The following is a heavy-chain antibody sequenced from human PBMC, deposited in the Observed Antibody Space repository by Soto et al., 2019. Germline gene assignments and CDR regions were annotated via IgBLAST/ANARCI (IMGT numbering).Heavy chain of an antibody. J-gene: IGHJ5*02. CDR3: ARCCYYDSSGYYYPNWFDP. CDR2: IYHSGNT. CDR1: GGSISSGGYS. V-gene: IGHV4-30-2*01. D-gene: IGHD3-22*01. Sequence: SETLSLSCAVSGGSISSGGYSWSWVRQPPGKGLEWIGYIYHSGNTYYNPSLKSRVTISVGRSKNQFSLKLSSVTAADTAVYYCARCCYYDSSGYYYPNWFDPWGQGTLVTVSS.